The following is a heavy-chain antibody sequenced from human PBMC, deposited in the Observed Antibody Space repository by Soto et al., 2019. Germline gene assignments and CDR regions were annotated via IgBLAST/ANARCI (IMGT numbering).Heavy chain of an antibody. V-gene: IGHV1-8*01. Sequence: ASVKVSCKASGYTFTSYDINWVRQATGQGLERMGWMNPNSGNTDYSQKFQGRVTMTRNTSISTAYMELRSLRSEDTAVYYCARAAATIMYGGVIVPRRLDAYVIWGQGTMVTVSS. CDR1: GYTFTSYD. J-gene: IGHJ3*02. CDR3: ARAAATIMYGGVIVPRRLDAYVI. CDR2: MNPNSGNT. D-gene: IGHD3-16*02.